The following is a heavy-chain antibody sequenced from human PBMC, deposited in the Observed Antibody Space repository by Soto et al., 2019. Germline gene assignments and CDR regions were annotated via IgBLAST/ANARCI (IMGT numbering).Heavy chain of an antibody. D-gene: IGHD1-26*01. J-gene: IGHJ4*02. CDR3: ARHGTLLIDY. Sequence: SETLSLTCTVSGGSISSSSYYWGWIRQPPGKGLEWIESIYYSGSTYYNPSLKSRVTISVDTSKNHFSLKLSSVTAADTAVYYCARHGTLLIDYWGQGTLVTVSS. CDR1: GGSISSSSYY. CDR2: IYYSGST. V-gene: IGHV4-39*01.